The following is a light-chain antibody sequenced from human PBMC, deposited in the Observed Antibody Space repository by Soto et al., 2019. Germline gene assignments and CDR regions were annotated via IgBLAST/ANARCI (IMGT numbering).Light chain of an antibody. V-gene: IGKV1-39*01. CDR1: QSISNY. CDR3: QQSYSTPLT. J-gene: IGKJ4*01. CDR2: AAS. Sequence: DIQMTQSPSSLSASVGDRVTITCRASQSISNYVTWYQQKPGKAPKLLIYAASSLQSGVPSRFSGSGSGTDFTLTISSLQPEDFATYYCQQSYSTPLTFGGGTKVDIK.